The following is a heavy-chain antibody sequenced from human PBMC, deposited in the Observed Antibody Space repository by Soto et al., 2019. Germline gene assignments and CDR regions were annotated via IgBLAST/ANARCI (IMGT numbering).Heavy chain of an antibody. J-gene: IGHJ4*02. Sequence: QVQFVQSGAEVMKPGASVKVSCKASGYTFSDYAVHWVRQAPGQRPEWMGWINAGNGNTKYSQKLQGGVTITRDTSASTAYLELSSLTAEDTALYYCTRSPVRPSGGLIGTFDYWGQGTLVTVSS. D-gene: IGHD3-16*02. CDR3: TRSPVRPSGGLIGTFDY. CDR2: INAGNGNT. CDR1: GYTFSDYA. V-gene: IGHV1-3*01.